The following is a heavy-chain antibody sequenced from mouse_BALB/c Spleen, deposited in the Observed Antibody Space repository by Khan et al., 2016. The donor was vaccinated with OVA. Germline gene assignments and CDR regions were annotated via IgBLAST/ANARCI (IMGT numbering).Heavy chain of an antibody. CDR3: AMGRTY. CDR1: GYSITSDYA. CDR2: ISYSGRT. J-gene: IGHJ3*01. V-gene: IGHV3-2*02. D-gene: IGHD4-1*01. Sequence: EVQLLETGPGLVKPSQSLSLTCTVTGYSITSDYAWNWIRQFPGNKLEWMGYISYSGRTSYNPSLKSRISVTRATSKNQFFLQLNSVTTEDTSTYYCAMGRTYWGQGTLVTVSA.